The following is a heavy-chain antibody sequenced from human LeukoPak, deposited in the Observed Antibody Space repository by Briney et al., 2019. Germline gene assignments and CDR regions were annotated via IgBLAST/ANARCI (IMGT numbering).Heavy chain of an antibody. Sequence: SETLSLTCTVSGDSMGMYYWSFIRQPAGKGLEWMGRIHTSGTTWYNASLKSRVTMSVDASKNQFSLRLTSVTAADTAVYFCARRLFTNYFDYWGQGILVTVSS. D-gene: IGHD2-2*01. CDR2: IHTSGTT. J-gene: IGHJ4*02. CDR1: GDSMGMYY. CDR3: ARRLFTNYFDY. V-gene: IGHV4-4*07.